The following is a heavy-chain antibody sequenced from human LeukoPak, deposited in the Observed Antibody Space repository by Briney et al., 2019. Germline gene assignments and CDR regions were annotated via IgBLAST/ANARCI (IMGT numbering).Heavy chain of an antibody. J-gene: IGHJ5*02. CDR1: GYSFTDYY. D-gene: IGHD2-21*01. Sequence: ASVTVSCKASGYSFTDYYMHWVRQAPGQGLEGMGWINPKSGGTSSAQRFQGRVTMTTDTSITTVYMEVSWLTSDDTAIYYCARADRLHGGPYLIGPWGQGTLVTVSS. V-gene: IGHV1-2*02. CDR3: ARADRLHGGPYLIGP. CDR2: INPKSGGT.